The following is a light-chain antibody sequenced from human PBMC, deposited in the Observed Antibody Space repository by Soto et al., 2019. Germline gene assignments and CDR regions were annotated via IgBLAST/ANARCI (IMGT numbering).Light chain of an antibody. CDR2: EGN. CDR1: SSDVGSYNL. CDR3: CSYAGSSTFYVV. J-gene: IGLJ2*01. V-gene: IGLV2-23*03. Sequence: QSALTQPASVSGSPGQSITISCTGTSSDVGSYNLVSWNQQHPGKAPKLMIYEGNKRPSGVSNRFSGSKSGNTASLTISGLQSEDESDYYCCSYAGSSTFYVVFGGGTKLTVL.